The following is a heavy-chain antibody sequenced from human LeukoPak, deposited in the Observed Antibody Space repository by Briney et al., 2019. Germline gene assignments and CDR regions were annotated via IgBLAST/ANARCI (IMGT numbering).Heavy chain of an antibody. Sequence: PGGSLRVSCAASGFTFSSYWMSWVRQAPGKGLEWVANIKQDGSEKYYVDSVKGRFTISRDNAKNSLYLQMNSLRAEDTAVYYCASLSSRIEGSPDYWGQGTLVTVSS. CDR2: IKQDGSEK. D-gene: IGHD1-26*01. CDR3: ASLSSRIEGSPDY. J-gene: IGHJ4*02. V-gene: IGHV3-7*01. CDR1: GFTFSSYW.